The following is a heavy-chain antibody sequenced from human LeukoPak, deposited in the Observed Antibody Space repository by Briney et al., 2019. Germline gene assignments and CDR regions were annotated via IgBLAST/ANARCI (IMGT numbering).Heavy chain of an antibody. D-gene: IGHD2-21*02. CDR3: ARRGVVTAIGALGY. J-gene: IGHJ4*02. CDR1: GGSFSGYY. V-gene: IGHV4-34*01. CDR2: INHSGST. Sequence: SETLSLTCAVYGGSFSGYYWSWIRQPPGKGLEWVGEINHSGSTNYNPSLKIRVTISVDTSKNQFSLKLSSVTAADTAVYYCARRGVVTAIGALGYWGQGTLVTVSS.